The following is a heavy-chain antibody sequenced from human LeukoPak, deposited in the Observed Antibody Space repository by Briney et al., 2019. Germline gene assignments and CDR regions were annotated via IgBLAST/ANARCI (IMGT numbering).Heavy chain of an antibody. Sequence: GGSLRLSCATSGFIFSNYAMHWVRQAPGKGLEWLAFIRFDGSSKYYADFVKGRLTISRDSSTNTLYLQMNSLRGEDTAVYYCARDQAGSGHYADYWGQGTLVTVSP. CDR3: ARDQAGSGHYADY. CDR2: IRFDGSSK. CDR1: GFIFSNYA. D-gene: IGHD3-10*01. V-gene: IGHV3-30*02. J-gene: IGHJ4*02.